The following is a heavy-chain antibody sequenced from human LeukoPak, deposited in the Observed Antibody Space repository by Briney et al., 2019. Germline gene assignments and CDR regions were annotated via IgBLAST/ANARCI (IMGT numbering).Heavy chain of an antibody. D-gene: IGHD3-16*01. V-gene: IGHV4-59*12. Sequence: PSETLSLTCTVSGVSISTYDWSWLRQPPGKGLEWIGYISYSGSTNYNPSLKSRVTITLDTSKNHFSLNQSSVPSADTAVFYCARDLGTTWGPYYYYGMDVWGKGTTVTVSS. J-gene: IGHJ6*04. CDR1: GVSISTYD. CDR2: ISYSGST. CDR3: ARDLGTTWGPYYYYGMDV.